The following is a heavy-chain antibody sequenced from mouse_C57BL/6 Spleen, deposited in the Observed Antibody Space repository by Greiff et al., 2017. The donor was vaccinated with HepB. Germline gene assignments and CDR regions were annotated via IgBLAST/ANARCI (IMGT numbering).Heavy chain of an antibody. D-gene: IGHD1-1*01. Sequence: QVQLQQPGAELVRPGSSVKLSCKASGYTFTSYWMHWVKQRPIQGLEWIGNIDPSDSETHYNQKFKDKATLTVDKSSSTAYMQLSSLTSEDSAVYYCARKSSYAYWYFDVWGTGTTVTVSS. J-gene: IGHJ1*03. CDR2: IDPSDSET. V-gene: IGHV1-52*01. CDR1: GYTFTSYW. CDR3: ARKSSYAYWYFDV.